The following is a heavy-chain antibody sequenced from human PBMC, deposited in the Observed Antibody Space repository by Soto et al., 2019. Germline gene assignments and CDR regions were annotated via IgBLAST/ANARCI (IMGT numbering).Heavy chain of an antibody. J-gene: IGHJ6*02. CDR2: IDPSDSYT. V-gene: IGHV5-10-1*01. Sequence: GESLKISCKGSGYSFTSYWISWVRQMPVKGLEWMGRIDPSDSYTNYSPSFQGHITISADKSISTAYLQWSSLKASDTAMYYCASGDTAMVKGGYYYGMDVWGQGTTVTVSS. D-gene: IGHD5-18*01. CDR3: ASGDTAMVKGGYYYGMDV. CDR1: GYSFTSYW.